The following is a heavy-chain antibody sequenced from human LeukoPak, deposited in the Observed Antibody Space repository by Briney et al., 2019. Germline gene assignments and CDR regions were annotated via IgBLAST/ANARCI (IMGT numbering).Heavy chain of an antibody. Sequence: SVKVSCKASGFSLSNSAMQWVRQARGQRLEWIGRIVVGSGNTNYAQKFQDRVTITRDMSTGTGYMELGSLRSEDTAVYYCAADPQGYSNYRNWGQGTLVTVSS. D-gene: IGHD4-11*01. V-gene: IGHV1-58*02. CDR3: AADPQGYSNYRN. CDR1: GFSLSNSA. J-gene: IGHJ4*02. CDR2: IVVGSGNT.